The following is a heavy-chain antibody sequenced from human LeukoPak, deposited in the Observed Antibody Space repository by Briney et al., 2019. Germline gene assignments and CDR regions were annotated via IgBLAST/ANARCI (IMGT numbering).Heavy chain of an antibody. CDR1: GGSISSSTW. CDR2: INHSGST. CDR3: TRGKPETVFDS. V-gene: IGHV4-4*02. J-gene: IGHJ4*01. Sequence: SETLSLTCAVSGGSISSSTWWTWVRQPPGKGLEWIGEINHSGSTNYNPSLKTRVTISLDRSKDQFSLKLTSVTAADTAVYYCTRGKPETVFDSWGRGTLVTVSS.